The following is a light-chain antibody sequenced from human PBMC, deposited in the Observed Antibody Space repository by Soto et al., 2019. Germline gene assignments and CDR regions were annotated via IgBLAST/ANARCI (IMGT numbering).Light chain of an antibody. CDR1: RIGSKS. CDR3: QVWDSRDDHRV. J-gene: IGLJ2*01. V-gene: IGLV3-21*02. Sequence: SYELTQPPSVTVAPGQTARITCGGNRIGSKSVHWFQQKPGQAPVLVVHDDSDRPSEIPERLSGSNSGGTATLTISSVEAGEEADYYCQVWDSRDDHRVFGGGTKVTVL. CDR2: DDS.